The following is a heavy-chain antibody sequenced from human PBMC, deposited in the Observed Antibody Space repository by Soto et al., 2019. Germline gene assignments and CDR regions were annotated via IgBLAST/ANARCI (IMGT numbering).Heavy chain of an antibody. J-gene: IGHJ6*02. CDR3: GKDIVVGDGWYTSYYYYGMDV. CDR1: GFTFDDYA. D-gene: IGHD6-19*01. CDR2: NSWKSSSI. V-gene: IGHV3-9*01. Sequence: GGSLRLFCGASGFTFDDYAMHWVRQVPGKGLEWVSGNSWKSSSIGYADSVKGRLTISRDNAKNSLYLQMNSLRAEDTALYYCGKDIVVGDGWYTSYYYYGMDVWGQGTTVTVSS.